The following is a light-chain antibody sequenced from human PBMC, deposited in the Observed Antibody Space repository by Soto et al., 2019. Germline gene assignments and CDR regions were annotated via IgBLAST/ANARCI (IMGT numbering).Light chain of an antibody. V-gene: IGLV2-14*03. CDR2: DVS. Sequence: QSALTQPASVSGSPGQSITISCTGTSSDVGDYNYVSWYQHHPGKAPKLMIYDVSNRPSGVSNRFSGSKSGNTASLTISGLQAEDEADYYCSSYTSSSTLFGGGTKLTVL. CDR1: SSDVGDYNY. J-gene: IGLJ2*01. CDR3: SSYTSSSTL.